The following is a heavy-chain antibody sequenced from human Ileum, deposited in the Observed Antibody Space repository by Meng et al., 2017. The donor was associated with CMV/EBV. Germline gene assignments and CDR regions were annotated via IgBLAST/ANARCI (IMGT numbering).Heavy chain of an antibody. CDR3: VHRKDYGGNWSGGSADF. D-gene: IGHD3-3*01. Sequence: QITLNESGPARVKPTQTLTLTCAFSGFSLTSSPVGVGWIRQPTGKALEWLGFIYWDDDKRYNPSLKNRVTIIKDAPRKQVVLTMTNMDPADTATYYCVHRKDYGGNWSGGSADFWGQGALVTVSS. CDR2: IYWDDDK. CDR1: GFSLTSSPVG. J-gene: IGHJ4*02. V-gene: IGHV2-5*02.